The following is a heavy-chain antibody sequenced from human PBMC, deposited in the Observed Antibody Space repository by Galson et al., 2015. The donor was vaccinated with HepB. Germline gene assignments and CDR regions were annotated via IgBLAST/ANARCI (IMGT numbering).Heavy chain of an antibody. CDR1: GFTFSNYG. D-gene: IGHD6-13*01. Sequence: SLRLSCAASGFTFSNYGFHWVRQAPGKGLEWVAVISYDGSREFYVDSVKGRFTISRDNSKNTLYLQMNSLRAEDTAVYYCARESVAAAGTAVVLCNWFDPWGQGTLVTVSS. CDR3: ARESVAAAGTAVVLCNWFDP. V-gene: IGHV3-30*03. CDR2: ISYDGSRE. J-gene: IGHJ5*02.